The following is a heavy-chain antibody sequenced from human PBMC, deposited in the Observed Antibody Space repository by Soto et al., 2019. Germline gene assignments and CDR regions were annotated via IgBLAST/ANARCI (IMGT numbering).Heavy chain of an antibody. Sequence: ASVKVSCKASGYTFTSYAMHWVRQAPGQGLEWMGWISAYNGNTNYAQKLQGRVTMTTDTSTSTAYMELRSLRSDDTAVYYCARKSSGWYFDYWGQGTLVTVS. J-gene: IGHJ4*02. CDR1: GYTFTSYA. V-gene: IGHV1-18*01. CDR3: ARKSSGWYFDY. CDR2: ISAYNGNT. D-gene: IGHD6-19*01.